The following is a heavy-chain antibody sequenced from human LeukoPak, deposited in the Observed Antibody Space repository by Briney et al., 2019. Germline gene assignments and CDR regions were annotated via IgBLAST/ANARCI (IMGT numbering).Heavy chain of an antibody. CDR1: GDSISNNY. D-gene: IGHD3-10*01. Sequence: PSETLSLTCTVSGDSISNNYWNWIRQPPGKGLEWIGYISSTASNDYNPSLKSRVTISVDTSRNLFSLRLTSVPAADTAVYYCGRHFTGTSGNYYTDSWGQGTLVTVSS. V-gene: IGHV4-59*08. J-gene: IGHJ5*01. CDR3: GRHFTGTSGNYYTDS. CDR2: ISSTASN.